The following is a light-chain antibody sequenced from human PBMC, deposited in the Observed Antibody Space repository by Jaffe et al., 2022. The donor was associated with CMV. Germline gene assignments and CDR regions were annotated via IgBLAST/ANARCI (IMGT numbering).Light chain of an antibody. CDR3: QQYFSPHFT. CDR2: AAS. V-gene: IGKV1-NL1*01. J-gene: IGKJ3*01. Sequence: DIQMTQSPSSLSASVGDRVTITCRASEGVSTSLAWYQQKPGKAPKLMVYAASRLDSGVPSRFSASASGTDYTLTISSLQPEDFATYYCQQYFSPHFTFGPGTKLDIK. CDR1: EGVSTS.